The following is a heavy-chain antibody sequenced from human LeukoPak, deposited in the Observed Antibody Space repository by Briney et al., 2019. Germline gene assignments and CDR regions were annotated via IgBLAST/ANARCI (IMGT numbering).Heavy chain of an antibody. Sequence: QPGGSLRLSCAASGFTFSSYWMHWVRQAPGKGLVWVSYINSDGSSTNYADSVKGRFTISRDNAKNTLYLQMNSLRAEDTAVYYCARGGLGTGIDYWGQGTLVTVSS. CDR1: GFTFSSYW. V-gene: IGHV3-74*01. J-gene: IGHJ4*02. CDR2: INSDGSST. D-gene: IGHD1-1*01. CDR3: ARGGLGTGIDY.